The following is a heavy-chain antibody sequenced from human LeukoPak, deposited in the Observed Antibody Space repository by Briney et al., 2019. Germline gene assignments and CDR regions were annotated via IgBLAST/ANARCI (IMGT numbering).Heavy chain of an antibody. D-gene: IGHD1-26*01. CDR1: GGSISSSSSY. J-gene: IGHJ4*02. CDR3: ARGGSYAWFDY. Sequence: SAPLSLTCTVSGGSISSSSSYRGWIRPPPGKGLEWIGSIYYSGSAYYNPSLKSRVTISVDTSKNQFSLKLSSVTATDTAVYYCARGGSYAWFDYWGQGTLVTVSS. V-gene: IGHV4-39*01. CDR2: IYYSGSA.